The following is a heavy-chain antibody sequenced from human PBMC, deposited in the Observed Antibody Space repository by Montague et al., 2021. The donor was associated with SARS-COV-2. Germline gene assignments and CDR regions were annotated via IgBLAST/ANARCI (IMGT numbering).Heavy chain of an antibody. CDR2: TYYRSKWYN. CDR3: ARSVGASSSSWPLPPHFDY. CDR1: GDSVSSNSAA. Sequence: CASSGDSVSSNSAAWNWIRQSPSRGLEWLGRTYYRSKWYNDYALSVKSRITINPDTSKNQFSLQLNSVTPEDTAVYYCARSVGASSSSWPLPPHFDYWGQGTLVTVSS. J-gene: IGHJ4*02. D-gene: IGHD6-13*01. V-gene: IGHV6-1*01.